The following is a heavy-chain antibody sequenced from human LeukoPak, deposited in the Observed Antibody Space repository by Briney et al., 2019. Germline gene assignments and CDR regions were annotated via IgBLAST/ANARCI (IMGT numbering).Heavy chain of an antibody. CDR1: GGTFSSYA. V-gene: IGHV1-69*13. J-gene: IGHJ4*02. Sequence: SVKVSCKASGGTFSSYAISWVRQAPGQGLEWMGGIIPIFGTANYAQKFQGRVTITADESTSTAYMELSSLRSEDTAVYYCARSHYYYGSGSYFPFDYWGQGTLVTVSS. CDR2: IIPIFGTA. D-gene: IGHD3-10*01. CDR3: ARSHYYYGSGSYFPFDY.